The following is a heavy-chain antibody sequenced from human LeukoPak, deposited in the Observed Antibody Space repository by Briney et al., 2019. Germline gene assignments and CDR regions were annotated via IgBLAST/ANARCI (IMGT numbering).Heavy chain of an antibody. CDR2: ISAYNGDT. CDR1: GYSFASYG. D-gene: IGHD2-8*02. Sequence: GASVKVSCKTSGYSFASYGISWVRQAPGQGLEWMGWISAYNGDTRYAQHFQGRVSLTTDLSTGTAFMELRSLTSDDTALYYCARDTALIRTPGGPDSWGQGTLVTVSS. V-gene: IGHV1-18*01. J-gene: IGHJ5*02. CDR3: ARDTALIRTPGGPDS.